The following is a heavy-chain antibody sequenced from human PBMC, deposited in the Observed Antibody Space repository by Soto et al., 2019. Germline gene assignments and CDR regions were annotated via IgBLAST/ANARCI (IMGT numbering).Heavy chain of an antibody. CDR3: ARDRVVPAAMDLNYYYGMDV. D-gene: IGHD2-2*01. J-gene: IGHJ6*02. CDR1: GGSISSGGYY. CDR2: IYYSGST. Sequence: PSETLSLTCTVSGGSISSGGYYWSWIRQHPGKGLEWIGYIYYSGSTYYNPSLKSRVTISVDTSKNQFSLKLSSVTAADTAVYYFARDRVVPAAMDLNYYYGMDVWGQGTTVTVSS. V-gene: IGHV4-31*03.